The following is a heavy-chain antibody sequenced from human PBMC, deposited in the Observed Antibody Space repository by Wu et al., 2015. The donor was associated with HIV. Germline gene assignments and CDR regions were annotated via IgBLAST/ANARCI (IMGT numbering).Heavy chain of an antibody. J-gene: IGHJ1*01. CDR3: ACQTYYDFWSGYYPSAEYFQH. CDR1: GYTFTSYG. Sequence: QVHLVQSGAEVKKPGASVKVSCKASGYTFTSYGISWVRQAPGQGLEWMGWISAYNGNTNYAQKLQGRVTMTTDTSTSTAYMELRSLRSDDTAVYYCACQTYYDFWSGYYPSAEYFQHWARAPWSPSPQ. V-gene: IGHV1-18*01. D-gene: IGHD3-3*01. CDR2: ISAYNGNT.